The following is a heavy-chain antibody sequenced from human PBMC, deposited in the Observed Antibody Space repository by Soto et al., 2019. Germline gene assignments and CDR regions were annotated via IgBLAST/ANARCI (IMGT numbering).Heavy chain of an antibody. J-gene: IGHJ4*02. CDR2: ISAYNGNT. Sequence: GAPVKGSCKASGFTFTSYGISWVRQAPGQGLEWMGWISAYNGNTNYAQKLQGRVTMTTDTSTSTAYMELSSLRSDDTAVYYCATGWSGEFVYYFDYWGQGTLVTVSS. D-gene: IGHD3-10*01. CDR1: GFTFTSYG. CDR3: ATGWSGEFVYYFDY. V-gene: IGHV1-18*01.